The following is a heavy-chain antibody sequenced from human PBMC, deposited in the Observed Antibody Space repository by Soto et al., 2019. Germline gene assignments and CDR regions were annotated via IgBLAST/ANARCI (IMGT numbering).Heavy chain of an antibody. CDR1: GYTFNRYY. CDR3: ARDRVREYYSTSSYGSWAFDI. J-gene: IGHJ3*02. CDR2: ISPHTGGT. Sequence: GASVKVSCKASGYTFNRYYMHWVRQAPGPGLEWMGWISPHTGGTTYAQKFQGRVTMTRDTSVSTAFMELSRLGSEDTAVYYCARDRVREYYSTSSYGSWAFDIWGQGTMVTVS. V-gene: IGHV1-2*02. D-gene: IGHD6-6*01.